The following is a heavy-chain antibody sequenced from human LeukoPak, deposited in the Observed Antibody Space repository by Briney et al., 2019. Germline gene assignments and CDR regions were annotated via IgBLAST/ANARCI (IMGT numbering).Heavy chain of an antibody. D-gene: IGHD4-17*01. J-gene: IGHJ4*02. V-gene: IGHV1-18*01. CDR2: ISAYNGNT. CDR3: ARVPYGTVTTHPFDY. Sequence: ASVKVSCKASGYTFTSYGISWVRQAPGQGLEWMGWISAYNGNTNYAQKLQGRVTMTTDTSTSTAYMELSSLRSEDTAVYYCARVPYGTVTTHPFDYWGQGTLVTVSS. CDR1: GYTFTSYG.